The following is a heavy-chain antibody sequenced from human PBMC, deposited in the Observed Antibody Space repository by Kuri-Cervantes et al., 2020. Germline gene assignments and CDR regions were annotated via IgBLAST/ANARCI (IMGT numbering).Heavy chain of an antibody. D-gene: IGHD6-6*01. V-gene: IGHV1-2*02. CDR1: GYTFTGYY. CDR2: INPNSGGT. J-gene: IGHJ3*02. Sequence: ASVKVSCKASGYTFTGYYMHWVRQAPGQGLEWMGWINPNSGGTNYAQKFQGRVTMTRDTSISTAYMELSRLRSDDTAVYYCARERGEYSSSSVVFDIWGQGTMVTVSS. CDR3: ARERGEYSSSSVVFDI.